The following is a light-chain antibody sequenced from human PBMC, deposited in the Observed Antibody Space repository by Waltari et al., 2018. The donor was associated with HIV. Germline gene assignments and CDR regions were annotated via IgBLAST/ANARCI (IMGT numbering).Light chain of an antibody. V-gene: IGLV2-14*03. CDR2: DIN. Sequence: QSALTQPASVSGFLGQSINISCPGISTDSRFSQYFSWYQQYPGKIPRLIIFDINNRPSGVSDHFSGSRSGNSASLTFSGLQSGDEAHYYCASNRLDYTLIFGGGTKLTVL. CDR1: STDSRFSQY. J-gene: IGLJ2*01. CDR3: ASNRLDYTLI.